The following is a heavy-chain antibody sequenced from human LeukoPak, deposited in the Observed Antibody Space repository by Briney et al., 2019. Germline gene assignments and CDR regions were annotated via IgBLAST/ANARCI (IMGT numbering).Heavy chain of an antibody. V-gene: IGHV3-66*01. J-gene: IGHJ4*02. CDR3: ARVQLERLGHNYFDS. Sequence: PGGSLRLSCAASGFTFSNYAMSWVRQAPGKGLEWVSVIYSGGSTYYADSVKGRFTISRDNSKNMLFPQMNSLRAEDTAVYYCARVQLERLGHNYFDSWGQGTLVTVSS. CDR1: GFTFSNYA. CDR2: IYSGGST. D-gene: IGHD1-1*01.